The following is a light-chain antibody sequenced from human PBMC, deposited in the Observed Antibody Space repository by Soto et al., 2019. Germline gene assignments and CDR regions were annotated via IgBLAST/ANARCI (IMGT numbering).Light chain of an antibody. V-gene: IGKV1-27*01. J-gene: IGKJ1*01. CDR2: AAS. CDR1: QNIRNW. CDR3: LKYNSGVST. Sequence: DIRMTQSPSTLSASVGDSVTITCRASQNIRNWLAWYQQKPGKVPKLLIYAASTRQSGIPSRFSGSGSGTDFTLTISSLQSEDFAVYYCLKYNSGVSTFGQGTKVDIK.